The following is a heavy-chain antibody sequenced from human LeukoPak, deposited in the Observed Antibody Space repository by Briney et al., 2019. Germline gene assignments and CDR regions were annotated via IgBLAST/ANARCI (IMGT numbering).Heavy chain of an antibody. V-gene: IGHV1-18*01. CDR1: GYTFSYYG. D-gene: IGHD1-1*01. J-gene: IGHJ6*03. Sequence: EASVKVSCKASGYTFSYYGIAWVRQAPGQGLEWMGWISADDGHTNYAQKFQGRVTMTTDTPTSTAYMEVRSLRSDDTAVYYCARGGWNLSGYMDVWGKGTTVTVSS. CDR2: ISADDGHT. CDR3: ARGGWNLSGYMDV.